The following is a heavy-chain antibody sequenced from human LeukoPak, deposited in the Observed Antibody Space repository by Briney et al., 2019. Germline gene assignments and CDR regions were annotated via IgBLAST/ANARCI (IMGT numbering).Heavy chain of an antibody. Sequence: PSETLSLTCTVSGGSISSYYWSWIRQPPGKGLEWIGYIYYSGSTNYNPSLKSRVTISVDTSKNQFSLKLSSVTAADTAVYYCARGAPITIFGVVTLYYFDYWGQGTLVTVSS. V-gene: IGHV4-59*01. CDR2: IYYSGST. CDR1: GGSISSYY. J-gene: IGHJ4*02. CDR3: ARGAPITIFGVVTLYYFDY. D-gene: IGHD3-3*01.